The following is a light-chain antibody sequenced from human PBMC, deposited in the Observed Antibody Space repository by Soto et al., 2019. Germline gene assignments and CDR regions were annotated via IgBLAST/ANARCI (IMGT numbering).Light chain of an antibody. CDR2: GAS. CDR1: QNVRHNHY. Sequence: EIVLTQPPGTLSLSPGERATLSCRASQNVRHNHYLAWYQQKPGQAPRLLMYGASYRATGTPDRFSGSGSGTDFTLTISRLEPEDSAVYYCQQYGSTLPYTFGQGTKLEI. CDR3: QQYGSTLPYT. V-gene: IGKV3-20*01. J-gene: IGKJ2*01.